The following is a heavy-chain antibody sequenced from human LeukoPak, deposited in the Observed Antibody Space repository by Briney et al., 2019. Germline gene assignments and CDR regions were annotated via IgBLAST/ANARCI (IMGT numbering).Heavy chain of an antibody. D-gene: IGHD6-6*01. J-gene: IGHJ6*03. Sequence: GGSLRLSCAASGFTFSHAWMTWVRQAPGQGLEWVGHIKSKTDGETTDYAAPVKGRFTISRDDSKDTLYLQMNSLKIEDTALYYCCTITAPRPGYYYYYYMDVWGRGTTVTVSS. V-gene: IGHV3-15*01. CDR3: CTITAPRPGYYYYYYMDV. CDR1: GFTFSHAW. CDR2: IKSKTDGETT.